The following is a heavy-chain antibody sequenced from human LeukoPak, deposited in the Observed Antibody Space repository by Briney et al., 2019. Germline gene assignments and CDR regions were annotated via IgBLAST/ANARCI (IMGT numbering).Heavy chain of an antibody. V-gene: IGHV3-23*01. CDR3: AKGRRKMVPFDY. J-gene: IGHJ4*02. CDR1: GFTFSTYG. Sequence: GGSLRLSCAASGFTFSTYGMSWVRQAPGKGLEWVSGIGGTGGITYYADSVKGRFTISRDNSKNTLYLQMNTLRAEDTAVYYCAKGRRKMVPFDYWGQGTLVTVSS. D-gene: IGHD2-8*01. CDR2: IGGTGGIT.